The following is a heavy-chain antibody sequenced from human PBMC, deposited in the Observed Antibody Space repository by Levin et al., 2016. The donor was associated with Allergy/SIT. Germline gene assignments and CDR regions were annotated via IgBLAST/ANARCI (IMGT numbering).Heavy chain of an antibody. D-gene: IGHD2-2*02. Sequence: WIRQPPGKGLEWVAVIWYDGSNTFYTDSVKGRFTVSRDNSKNTLYLQMNSLRVEDTAVYYCARDGLGYCSSTSCYTGFDYWGQGTLVTVSS. J-gene: IGHJ4*02. CDR3: ARDGLGYCSSTSCYTGFDY. CDR2: IWYDGSNT. V-gene: IGHV3-33*01.